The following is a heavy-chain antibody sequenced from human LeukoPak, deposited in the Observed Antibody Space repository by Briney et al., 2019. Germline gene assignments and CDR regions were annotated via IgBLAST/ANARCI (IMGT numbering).Heavy chain of an antibody. J-gene: IGHJ4*02. CDR3: AKADYDSSGYRDY. V-gene: IGHV3-30*18. Sequence: GRSLRLSCAASGFTFSSYGMHWVRQAPGKGLEWVAVISYDGSNKYYADSVKGRFTISRDNSKNTLYLQMNSLRAEDTAVYYCAKADYDSSGYRDYWGQGTLATVSS. CDR1: GFTFSSYG. D-gene: IGHD3-22*01. CDR2: ISYDGSNK.